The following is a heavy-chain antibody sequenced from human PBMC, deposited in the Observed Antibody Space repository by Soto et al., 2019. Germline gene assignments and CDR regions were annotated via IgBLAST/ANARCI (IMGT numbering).Heavy chain of an antibody. J-gene: IGHJ6*02. Sequence: QVQLQQWGAGLLKPSETLSLTCAVYGGSFSGYYWSWIRQPPGKGLEWIGEINPSGRTNYNPSLKSRVTISVDTSKNPFSLKLSSVTAAATAVYYCARRKGSPFYYYYGMDVWGQGTTVTVSS. D-gene: IGHD3-10*01. CDR2: INPSGRT. CDR1: GGSFSGYY. CDR3: ARRKGSPFYYYYGMDV. V-gene: IGHV4-34*01.